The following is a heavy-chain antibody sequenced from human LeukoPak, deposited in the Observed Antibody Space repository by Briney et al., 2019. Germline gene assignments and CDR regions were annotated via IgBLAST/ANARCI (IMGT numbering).Heavy chain of an antibody. CDR3: ARDLQNYDFWSGYWKGYGMDV. V-gene: IGHV3-53*01. J-gene: IGHJ6*02. Sequence: PGGSLRLSCAASGFTVSSNYMSWVRQAPGKGLEWVSVIYSGGSTYYADSVKGRFTISRDNPKNTLYLQMNSLRAEDTAVYYCARDLQNYDFWSGYWKGYGMDVWGQGTTVTVSS. CDR1: GFTVSSNY. D-gene: IGHD3-3*01. CDR2: IYSGGST.